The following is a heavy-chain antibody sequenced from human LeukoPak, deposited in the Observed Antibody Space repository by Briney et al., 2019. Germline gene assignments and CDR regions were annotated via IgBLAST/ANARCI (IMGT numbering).Heavy chain of an antibody. Sequence: SETLSLTCTVSGGSISSYYWSWIRQPAGKGLEWIGRIYTSGSTNYNPSLKSRVTISVDTSKNQFSLKLSSVTAADTAVYYCARSAVRLVDFDYWGQGTLVTVSS. CDR1: GGSISSYY. CDR3: ARSAVRLVDFDY. V-gene: IGHV4-4*07. D-gene: IGHD3-9*01. J-gene: IGHJ4*02. CDR2: IYTSGST.